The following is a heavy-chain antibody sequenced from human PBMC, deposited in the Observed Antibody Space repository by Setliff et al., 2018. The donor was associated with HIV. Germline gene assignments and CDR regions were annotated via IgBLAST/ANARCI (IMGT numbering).Heavy chain of an antibody. CDR3: DRDFEGMSTTDGFED. Sequence: SVKVSCKVSGGTFRKYSMNWIRQAPGQGLEWMGGIVPIFGTTKYAQKFQGRVTITADESTSTVYMALSSLTSEDTAVYYCDRDFEGMSTTDGFEDWGQGTLVTVSS. V-gene: IGHV1-69*13. J-gene: IGHJ5*01. CDR2: IVPIFGTT. D-gene: IGHD1-1*01. CDR1: GGTFRKYS.